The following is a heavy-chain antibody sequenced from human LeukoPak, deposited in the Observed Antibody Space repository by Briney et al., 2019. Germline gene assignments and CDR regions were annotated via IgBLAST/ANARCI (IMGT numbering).Heavy chain of an antibody. CDR2: IYYSGST. Sequence: SQTLSLTCTVSGDSISSGDYYWGWIRQPPGKGLEWIGSIYYSGSTYYNPSLKSRVTISVDPSKSQFSLKLSSVTAADTAVYYCARIEYSSSWYFDYWGQGTLVTVSS. J-gene: IGHJ4*02. CDR3: ARIEYSSSWYFDY. D-gene: IGHD6-13*01. V-gene: IGHV4-39*07. CDR1: GDSISSGDYY.